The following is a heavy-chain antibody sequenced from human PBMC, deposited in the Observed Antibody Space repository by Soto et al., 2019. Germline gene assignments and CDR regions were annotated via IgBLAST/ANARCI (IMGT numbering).Heavy chain of an antibody. D-gene: IGHD6-19*01. CDR3: ARSISVAMDF. CDR1: GGSISSSSYY. Sequence: SETLSLTCTVSGGSISSSSYYWGWIRQPPGKGLEWIGSISYSGTTYYNPSLKSRVTISVDTSKNQFSLKLSSVTAADTAVYYCARSISVAMDFWGQGSLVTVSS. CDR2: ISYSGTT. J-gene: IGHJ4*02. V-gene: IGHV4-39*01.